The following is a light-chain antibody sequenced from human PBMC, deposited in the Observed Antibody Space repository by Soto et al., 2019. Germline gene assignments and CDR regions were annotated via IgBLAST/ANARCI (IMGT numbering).Light chain of an antibody. CDR3: QHRSK. Sequence: DIVLTQSPATLSLSPGERATLSCRASRSINYYLAWYQQNTGQAPRLLIHDASNRATGIPARFSGSGSGTDFTLTIRSLEPEDFAVYYCQHRSKFGQGTRLEI. V-gene: IGKV3-11*01. CDR2: DAS. CDR1: RSINYY. J-gene: IGKJ5*01.